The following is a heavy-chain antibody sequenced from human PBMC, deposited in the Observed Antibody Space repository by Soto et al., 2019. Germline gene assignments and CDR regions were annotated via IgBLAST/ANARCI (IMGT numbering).Heavy chain of an antibody. CDR2: IFYSRNT. CDR3: AGEGHGDLYGLDV. J-gene: IGHJ6*02. D-gene: IGHD4-17*01. V-gene: IGHV4-39*01. Sequence: QLQLQESGPRLVKLSETLSLTCTVSGGSISSSNYYWAWIRQPPGKGLEWIGSIFYSRNTYYNTSLKSRVTISVDASKNQFSLKLTSVTAADTALYYCAGEGHGDLYGLDVWGQGTTVTVSS. CDR1: GGSISSSNYY.